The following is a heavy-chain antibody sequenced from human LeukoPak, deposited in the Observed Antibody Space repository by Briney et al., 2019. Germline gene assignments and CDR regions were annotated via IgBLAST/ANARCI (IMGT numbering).Heavy chain of an antibody. CDR3: ARGSAPSPYSSGWYHYYYYYGMDV. CDR2: IWYDGSNK. Sequence: GGSLRLSCAASGFTFSSYGMHWVRQAPGKGLVWVAVIWYDGSNKYYADSVKGRFTISRDNSKNTLYLQMNSLRAEDTAVYYCARGSAPSPYSSGWYHYYYYYGMDVWGQGTTVTVSS. D-gene: IGHD6-19*01. V-gene: IGHV3-33*01. J-gene: IGHJ6*02. CDR1: GFTFSSYG.